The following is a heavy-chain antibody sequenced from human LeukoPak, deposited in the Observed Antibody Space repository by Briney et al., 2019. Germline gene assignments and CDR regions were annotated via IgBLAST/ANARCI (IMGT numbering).Heavy chain of an antibody. Sequence: GRSLRLSCAASGFTFTSYGMHWVRQAPGKGLEWVALISFDGSYKDYADSVKGRFTISRDNSKSALYLQMNSLRAEDTAVYYCAKSGIAAAGRRAHFDYWGQGTLVTVSS. V-gene: IGHV3-30*18. CDR1: GFTFTSYG. CDR3: AKSGIAAAGRRAHFDY. CDR2: ISFDGSYK. D-gene: IGHD6-13*01. J-gene: IGHJ4*02.